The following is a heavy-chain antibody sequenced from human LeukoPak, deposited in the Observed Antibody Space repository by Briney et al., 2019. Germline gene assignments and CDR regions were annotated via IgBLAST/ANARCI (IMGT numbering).Heavy chain of an antibody. CDR3: ARDPEIQLWAFDY. J-gene: IGHJ4*02. D-gene: IGHD5-18*01. CDR1: GYTSTSYY. CDR2: INPMGGST. Sequence: ASVKVSCKASGYTSTSYYMHWVRQAPGQGLGWMGLINPMGGSTSYAQKFQGRVTMTKDTSTTTVYMELSSLRSEDTAVYYCARDPEIQLWAFDYWGQGTLVTVSS. V-gene: IGHV1-46*01.